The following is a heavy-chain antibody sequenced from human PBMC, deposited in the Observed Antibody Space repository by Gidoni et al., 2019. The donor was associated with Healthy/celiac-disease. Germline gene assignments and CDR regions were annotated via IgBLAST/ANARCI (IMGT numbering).Heavy chain of an antibody. CDR1: GGTFSSYA. Sequence: QEQLVQSGAEVKKPGSSVKVSCKASGGTFSSYAISWVRQAPGQGFEWMGGIIPIFGTANYAQKFQGRVTITADESTSTAYMELSSLGSVDTAVYYCATWMVRGPFDIWGQGTMVTVSS. CDR2: IIPIFGTA. D-gene: IGHD3-10*01. V-gene: IGHV1-69*01. J-gene: IGHJ3*02. CDR3: ATWMVRGPFDI.